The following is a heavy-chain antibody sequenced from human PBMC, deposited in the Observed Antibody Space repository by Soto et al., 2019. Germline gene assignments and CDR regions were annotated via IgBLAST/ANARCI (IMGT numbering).Heavy chain of an antibody. CDR2: IYYSGST. CDR1: GGSISSYY. Sequence: QVQLQESGPGLVKPSETLSLTCTVSGGSISSYYWSWIRQPPGKGLEWIGYIYYSGSTNYNPSLKSRVTISVDTSKNQFSLKLSSVTAADTAVYYCARQMVVPAAMGFYYYYYMDVWGKGTTVTVSS. V-gene: IGHV4-59*08. CDR3: ARQMVVPAAMGFYYYYYMDV. J-gene: IGHJ6*03. D-gene: IGHD2-2*01.